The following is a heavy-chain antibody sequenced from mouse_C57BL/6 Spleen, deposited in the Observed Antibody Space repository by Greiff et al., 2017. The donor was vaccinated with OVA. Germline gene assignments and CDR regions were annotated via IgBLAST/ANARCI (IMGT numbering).Heavy chain of an antibody. CDR3: ARPDYGNYWYFDV. Sequence: VQLQESGAELARPGASVKMSCKASGYTFTSYTMHWVKQRPGQGLEWIGYINPSSGYTKYNQKFKDKATLTADKSSSTAYMQLSSLTSEDSAVYYCARPDYGNYWYFDVWGTGTTVTVSS. V-gene: IGHV1-4*01. J-gene: IGHJ1*03. CDR1: GYTFTSYT. D-gene: IGHD2-1*01. CDR2: INPSSGYT.